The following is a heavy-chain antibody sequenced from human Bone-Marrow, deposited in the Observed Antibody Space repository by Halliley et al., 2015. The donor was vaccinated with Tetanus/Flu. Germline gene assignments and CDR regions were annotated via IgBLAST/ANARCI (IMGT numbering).Heavy chain of an antibody. CDR2: ISRTSSSI. CDR1: GFTFSTYS. D-gene: IGHD2-2*01. CDR3: SRDRCRDCRTTSPYYNGLDV. V-gene: IGHV3-21*01. Sequence: SLRLSCAASGFTFSTYSMSWVRQAPGKGLEWVSSISRTSSSIYYADSVKGRFTISRDNAKNSLYLQMNSLRVEDTAVYYCSRDRCRDCRTTSPYYNGLDVWGQGTTVTVSS. J-gene: IGHJ6*02.